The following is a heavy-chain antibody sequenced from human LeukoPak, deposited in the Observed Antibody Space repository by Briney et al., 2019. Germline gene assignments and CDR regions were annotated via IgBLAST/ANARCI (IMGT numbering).Heavy chain of an antibody. CDR3: TRDLMDYDVSTGLHHYYMDV. CDR2: ISGDGRNI. V-gene: IGHV3-74*01. CDR1: GFTFSSYW. J-gene: IGHJ6*02. Sequence: GGSLRLSCVASGFTFSSYWMHWVRQDPRKGLVWVSRISGDGRNINYADSVRGRFTISRDNAKNSLYLQMNTLRVEDTAVYYCTRDLMDYDVSTGLHHYYMDVWGQGTTVTVSS. D-gene: IGHD3-9*01.